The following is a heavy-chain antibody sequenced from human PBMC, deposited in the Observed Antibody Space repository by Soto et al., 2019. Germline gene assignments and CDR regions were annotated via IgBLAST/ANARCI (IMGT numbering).Heavy chain of an antibody. J-gene: IGHJ4*02. CDR3: ARDAWDHSCDY. D-gene: IGHD1-26*01. CDR2: ISDRSGFI. V-gene: IGHV3-21*01. CDR1: GFTFSSYT. Sequence: EVQLVESGGGLVNPGGSLRLSCAASGFTFSSYTMSWVRQAPGKGLEWVSSISDRSGFIYYADSVKGRFTISRDNANNSLYLQMNSLRDDDTAIYYCARDAWDHSCDYWGQATLVTVSS.